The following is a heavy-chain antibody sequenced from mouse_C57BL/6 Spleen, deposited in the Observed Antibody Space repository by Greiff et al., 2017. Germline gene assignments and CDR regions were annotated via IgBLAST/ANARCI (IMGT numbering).Heavy chain of an antibody. CDR1: GYTFTSYW. J-gene: IGHJ4*01. CDR2: IDPSDSET. CDR3: ARRRDYAMDY. V-gene: IGHV1-52*01. Sequence: QVQLQQPGAELVRPGSSVKLSCKASGYTFTSYWMHWVKQRPIQGLEWIGNIDPSDSETHYTQKFKDKATLTVDKSSSTAYMQLSSLTAEDSAVYYSARRRDYAMDYWGQGTSVTVSS.